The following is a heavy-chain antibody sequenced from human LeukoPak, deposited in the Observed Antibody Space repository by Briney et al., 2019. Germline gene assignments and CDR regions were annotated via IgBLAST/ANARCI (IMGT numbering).Heavy chain of an antibody. J-gene: IGHJ6*03. V-gene: IGHV3-21*01. Sequence: GGSLRLSCAASGFTFSSYSMNWVRQAPGKGLEWVSSISSSSSYIYYADSVKGRFTISRDNAKNSLYLQMNSLRAEDTSVYYCARAGGYYGSGSYSNHMDVWGKGTTVTVSS. CDR3: ARAGGYYGSGSYSNHMDV. CDR1: GFTFSSYS. D-gene: IGHD3-10*01. CDR2: ISSSSSYI.